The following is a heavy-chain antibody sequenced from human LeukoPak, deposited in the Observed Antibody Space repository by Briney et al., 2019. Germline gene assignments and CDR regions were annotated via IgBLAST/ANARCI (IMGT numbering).Heavy chain of an antibody. J-gene: IGHJ5*02. V-gene: IGHV1-8*01. CDR2: MNPNSGNT. D-gene: IGHD3-3*01. Sequence: ASVKVSCKASGYTFTSYDTNWVRQATGQGLEWMGWMNPNSGNTGYAQKFQGRVTMTRNTSISTAYMELSSLRSEDTAVYYCARAIFGVVVNWFDPWGQGTLVTVSS. CDR3: ARAIFGVVVNWFDP. CDR1: GYTFTSYD.